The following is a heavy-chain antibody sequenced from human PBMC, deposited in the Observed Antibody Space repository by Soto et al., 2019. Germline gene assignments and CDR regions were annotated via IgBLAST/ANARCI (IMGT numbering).Heavy chain of an antibody. CDR2: IIPILGTA. Sequence: GASVKVSCKASGGTFSSYAISWVRQAPGQGLEWMGGIIPILGTANYAQKFQGRVTITADKSTSTAYMELSSLRSEDTAVYYCAIYSSGWYSGPNWFDPWGQGTRVTVSS. CDR1: GGTFSSYA. V-gene: IGHV1-69*10. D-gene: IGHD6-19*01. CDR3: AIYSSGWYSGPNWFDP. J-gene: IGHJ5*02.